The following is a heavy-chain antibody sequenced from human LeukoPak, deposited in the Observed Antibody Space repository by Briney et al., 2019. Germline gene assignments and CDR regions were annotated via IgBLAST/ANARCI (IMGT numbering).Heavy chain of an antibody. J-gene: IGHJ4*02. CDR3: AKDTPIPYFDY. CDR1: GFTFSSYA. Sequence: GGSLRLSCAASGFTFSSYAMSWVRQAPGKGLEWVAFIRNDGSIKYYADSVKGRFTVSRDNSKNTLYVQMNSLSAEDTAVYYCAKDTPIPYFDYWGQGTLVSVSS. V-gene: IGHV3-30*02. D-gene: IGHD2-21*01. CDR2: IRNDGSIK.